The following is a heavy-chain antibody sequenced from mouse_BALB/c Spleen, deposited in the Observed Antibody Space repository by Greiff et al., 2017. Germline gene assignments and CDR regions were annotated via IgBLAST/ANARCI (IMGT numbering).Heavy chain of an antibody. V-gene: IGHV1-14*01. CDR3: ARQGLYYGYAMDY. D-gene: IGHD1-1*01. Sequence: VQLQQSGPELVKPGASVKMSCKASGYTFTSYVMHWVKQKPGQGLEWIGYINPYNDGTKYNEKFKGKATLTSDKSSSTAYMGLSSLTSEDSAVYDCARQGLYYGYAMDYGGQGTAVTVSA. CDR1: GYTFTSYV. CDR2: INPYNDGT. J-gene: IGHJ4*01.